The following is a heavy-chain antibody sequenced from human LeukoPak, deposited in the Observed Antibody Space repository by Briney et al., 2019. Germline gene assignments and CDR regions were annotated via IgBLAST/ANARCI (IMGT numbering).Heavy chain of an antibody. CDR2: IIPIFGTA. V-gene: IGHV1-69*06. CDR1: GGTFSSYA. Sequence: SVKVSCKASGGTFSSYAISWVRQAPGQGLEWMGGIIPIFGTANYAQKFQGRVTITADKSTSTAYMELSSLRSEDTAVYYCARDGSDIVEVPAATVNWFDPWGQGTLVTVSS. D-gene: IGHD2-2*01. J-gene: IGHJ5*02. CDR3: ARDGSDIVEVPAATVNWFDP.